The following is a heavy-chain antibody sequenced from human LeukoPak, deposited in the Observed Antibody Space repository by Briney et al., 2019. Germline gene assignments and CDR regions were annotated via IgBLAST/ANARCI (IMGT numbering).Heavy chain of an antibody. CDR3: ATVMSYGDYGILGYFDY. J-gene: IGHJ4*02. CDR1: GFTFSSYA. D-gene: IGHD4-17*01. Sequence: GGSLRLSCAASGFTFSSYAMSWVRQAPGKGLEWVSAISGSGGRTYYADSVKGRFTISRDNSKNTLYLQMNSLRAEDTAVYYCATVMSYGDYGILGYFDYWGQGTLVTVSS. CDR2: ISGSGGRT. V-gene: IGHV3-23*01.